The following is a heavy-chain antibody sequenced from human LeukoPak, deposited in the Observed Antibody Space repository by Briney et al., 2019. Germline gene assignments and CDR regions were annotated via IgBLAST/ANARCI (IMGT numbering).Heavy chain of an antibody. J-gene: IGHJ4*02. D-gene: IGHD4-17*01. CDR2: INSDGSST. Sequence: GGSLRLSCAASGFTFSSYWMHWVRQAPGKGLVWVSRINSDGSSTSYADSVKGRFTISRDNAKNTLYLQMNGLRAEDMALYYCAGGGHGDYYFDYWGQGTLVTASS. CDR3: AGGGHGDYYFDY. V-gene: IGHV3-74*01. CDR1: GFTFSSYW.